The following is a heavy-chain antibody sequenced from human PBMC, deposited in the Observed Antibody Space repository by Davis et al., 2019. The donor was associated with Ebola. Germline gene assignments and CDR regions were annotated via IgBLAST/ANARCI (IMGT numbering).Heavy chain of an antibody. V-gene: IGHV4-34*01. CDR1: GGSFSGYY. Sequence: SETLSLTCAVYGGSFSGYYWSWIRQPPGKGLEWIGEINHSGSTNYNPSLKSRVTISVDTSKNQFSLKLSSVTTADTAVYYCARSITIFGVVIQPYFDYWGQGTLVTVSS. D-gene: IGHD3-3*01. CDR2: INHSGST. J-gene: IGHJ4*02. CDR3: ARSITIFGVVIQPYFDY.